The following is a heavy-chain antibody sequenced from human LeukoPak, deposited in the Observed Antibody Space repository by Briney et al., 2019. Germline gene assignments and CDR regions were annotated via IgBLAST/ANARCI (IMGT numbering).Heavy chain of an antibody. CDR1: GFTFSDYY. CDR3: ARVHPSIAAAGTHPFVY. CDR2: ISSSGSTI. Sequence: GGSLRLSCAASGFTFSDYYMSWIRQAPGKGLEWVSYISSSGSTIYYADSVKGRFTISRDNAKNSLYLQMNSLRAEDTAVYYCARVHPSIAAAGTHPFVYWGQGTLVTVSS. V-gene: IGHV3-11*01. J-gene: IGHJ4*02. D-gene: IGHD6-13*01.